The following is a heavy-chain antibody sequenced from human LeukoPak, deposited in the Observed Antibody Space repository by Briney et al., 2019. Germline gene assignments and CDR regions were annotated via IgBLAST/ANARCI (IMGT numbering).Heavy chain of an antibody. CDR2: MYYSGST. V-gene: IGHV4-39*07. CDR1: GGSISSSSYY. CDR3: ARTYYDILTGQSPSYYYYYYMDV. D-gene: IGHD3-9*01. J-gene: IGHJ6*03. Sequence: SETLSLTCSVPGGSISSSSYYWGWIRQPPGKGLEWIGSMYYSGSTYYNPSLKSRVTISVDTSKNQFSLKLRSVTAADTAVYYCARTYYDILTGQSPSYYYYYYMDVWGKGTTVTVSS.